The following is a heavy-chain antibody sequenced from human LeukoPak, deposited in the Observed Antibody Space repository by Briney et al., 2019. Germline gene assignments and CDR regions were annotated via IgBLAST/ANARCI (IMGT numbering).Heavy chain of an antibody. J-gene: IGHJ6*03. CDR1: GFTFSNAW. D-gene: IGHD2-21*02. CDR2: ISGSGGST. V-gene: IGHV3-23*01. CDR3: AKLQVTADYYYYMDV. Sequence: GGSLRLSCAASGFTFSNAWMSWVRQAPGKGLEWVSAISGSGGSTYYADSVKGRFTISRDNSKNTLYLQMNSLRAEDTAVYYCAKLQVTADYYYYMDVWGKGTTVTISS.